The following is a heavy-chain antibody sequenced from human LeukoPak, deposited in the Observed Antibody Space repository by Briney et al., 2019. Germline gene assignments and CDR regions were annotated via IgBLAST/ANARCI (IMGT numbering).Heavy chain of an antibody. V-gene: IGHV3-30*02. D-gene: IGHD2-15*01. CDR1: GFTFSSYG. CDR3: TTPHSGYCSGGSCYSGDY. Sequence: GGSLRLSCAASGFTFSSYGMHWVRQAPGKGLEWVAFIRYDGSNKYYADSVKGRFTISRDNSKNTLYLQMNSLKTEDTAVYYCTTPHSGYCSGGSCYSGDYWGQGTLVTVSS. CDR2: IRYDGSNK. J-gene: IGHJ4*02.